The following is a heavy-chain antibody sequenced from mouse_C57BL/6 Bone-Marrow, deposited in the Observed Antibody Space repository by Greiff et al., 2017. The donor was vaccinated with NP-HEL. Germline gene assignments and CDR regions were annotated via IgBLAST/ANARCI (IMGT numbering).Heavy chain of an antibody. Sequence: QVQLQQPGAELVKPGASVKLSCKASGYTFTSYWIHWVKQRPGQGLEWIGMIHPNSGSTNYNEKFKSKATLTVDKSSSTDYMQLSSLTSEDSAVYYCAFYDGYYRGAMDYCGQGTSVTVSS. CDR1: GYTFTSYW. CDR3: AFYDGYYRGAMDY. J-gene: IGHJ4*01. D-gene: IGHD2-3*01. V-gene: IGHV1-64*01. CDR2: IHPNSGST.